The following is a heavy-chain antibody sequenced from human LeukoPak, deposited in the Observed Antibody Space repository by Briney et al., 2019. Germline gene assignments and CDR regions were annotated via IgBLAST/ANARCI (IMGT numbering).Heavy chain of an antibody. D-gene: IGHD3-9*01. CDR1: GFTFSSYA. J-gene: IGHJ4*02. Sequence: GGSLRLSCAASGFTFSSYAMSWVRQAPGKGLEWVSGISDSGGSTYNADSVKGRFTISRDNSKNTLYLQMSSLRGEDTAVYYCAKTVVSAGWNYFDYWGQGTLVTVSS. V-gene: IGHV3-23*01. CDR2: ISDSGGST. CDR3: AKTVVSAGWNYFDY.